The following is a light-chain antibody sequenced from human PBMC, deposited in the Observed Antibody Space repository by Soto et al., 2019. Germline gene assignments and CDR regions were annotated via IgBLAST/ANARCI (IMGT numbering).Light chain of an antibody. Sequence: EIVCTQSPGTLSLSPGEGATLSCRASQSVSNNYLAWYQQKPGQAPRLLIYGASNRATGIPDRFSGSGSGTDFTLTISRLEPEDFAVYYCQQYGSSGTFGQGTRLEIK. J-gene: IGKJ5*01. V-gene: IGKV3-20*01. CDR2: GAS. CDR3: QQYGSSGT. CDR1: QSVSNNY.